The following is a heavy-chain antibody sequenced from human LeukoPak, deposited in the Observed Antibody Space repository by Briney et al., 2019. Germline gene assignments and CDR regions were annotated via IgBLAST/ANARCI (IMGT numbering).Heavy chain of an antibody. J-gene: IGHJ4*02. D-gene: IGHD4-17*01. CDR3: TRGMRLATVPTYGY. Sequence: GGSLRLSCTASGSTFGDYAMGWFRQAPGKGLEWVGFIRSKAYGGTTECAASVKGRFTISRDDSKSIAYLQMNSLKIEDTAVYYCTRGMRLATVPTYGYWGQGTLVTVSS. CDR2: IRSKAYGGTT. V-gene: IGHV3-49*03. CDR1: GSTFGDYA.